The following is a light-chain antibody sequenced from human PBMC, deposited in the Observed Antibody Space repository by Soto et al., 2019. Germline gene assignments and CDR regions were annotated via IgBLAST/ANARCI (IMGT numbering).Light chain of an antibody. CDR3: SSYTSSVANV. V-gene: IGLV2-14*01. J-gene: IGLJ1*01. Sequence: QSVLTQPASVSGSPGQSITISCTGTSSDVGGYDYVSWYQQYPGKAPKLLIYDVRSRPSGISNRFSGSKSGNTASLTISGLQADDEADYYCSSYTSSVANVFGTGTKLTVL. CDR2: DVR. CDR1: SSDVGGYDY.